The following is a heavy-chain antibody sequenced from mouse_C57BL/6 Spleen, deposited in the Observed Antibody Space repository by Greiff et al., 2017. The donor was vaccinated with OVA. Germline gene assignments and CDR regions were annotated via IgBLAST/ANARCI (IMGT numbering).Heavy chain of an antibody. CDR2: IYPRSGNT. V-gene: IGHV1-81*01. D-gene: IGHD2-4*01. CDR1: GYTFTSYG. Sequence: VQLQQSGAELARPGASVKLSCKASGYTFTSYGISWVKQRTGQGLEWIGEIYPRSGNTYYNEKFKGKATLTADKSSRTAYMELRSLTSEDSAVYFCARREYDYDFYAMDYWGQGTSVTVSS. J-gene: IGHJ4*01. CDR3: ARREYDYDFYAMDY.